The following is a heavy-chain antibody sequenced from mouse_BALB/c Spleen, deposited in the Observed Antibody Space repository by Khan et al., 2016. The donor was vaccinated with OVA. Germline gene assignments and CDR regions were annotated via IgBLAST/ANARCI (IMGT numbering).Heavy chain of an antibody. CDR1: GFTFSTYG. CDR3: ARLAYYYDREGFAY. CDR2: VSTGGHYT. V-gene: IGHV5-6*01. Sequence: EVELVESRGDVVKPGGSLKLSCAASGFTFSTYGMSWVRQTPDKRLEWVATVSTGGHYTYYPDTVKGRFTISRDNAKNTLYLQMSSLKSEDTAMFYCARLAYYYDREGFAYWGQGTLVTVSA. D-gene: IGHD1-1*01. J-gene: IGHJ3*01.